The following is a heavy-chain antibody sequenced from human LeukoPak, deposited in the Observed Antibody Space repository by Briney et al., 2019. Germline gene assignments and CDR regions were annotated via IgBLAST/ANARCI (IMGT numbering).Heavy chain of an antibody. D-gene: IGHD5-12*01. J-gene: IGHJ4*02. Sequence: SETLSLTCTVSDGSISSGSYYWSWIRQSAGKGLEWLGRVYTSGSTNYNPSLKSRVTISVDKSKNHFSLNLTSVTAADTAVYFCARDLYSGYGGYFDSWGQGTLVTVSS. CDR3: ARDLYSGYGGYFDS. V-gene: IGHV4-61*02. CDR2: VYTSGST. CDR1: DGSISSGSYY.